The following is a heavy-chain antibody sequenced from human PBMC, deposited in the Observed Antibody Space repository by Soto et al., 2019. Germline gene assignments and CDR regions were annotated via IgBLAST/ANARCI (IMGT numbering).Heavy chain of an antibody. J-gene: IGHJ4*02. CDR2: INAGNGNT. CDR1: GYTFTSYA. V-gene: IGHV1-3*01. D-gene: IGHD3-10*01. Sequence: ASVKVSCKASGYTFTSYAMHWVRQAPGQRLEWMGWINAGNGNTKYSQKFQGRVTITRDTSATTAYMELSSLRSEDTAVYYCARGARPYYYVDNWGQGSVVTISS. CDR3: ARGARPYYYVDN.